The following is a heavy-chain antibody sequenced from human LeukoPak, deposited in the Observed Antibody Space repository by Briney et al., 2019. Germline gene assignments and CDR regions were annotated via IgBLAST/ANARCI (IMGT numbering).Heavy chain of an antibody. Sequence: GASVKVSCKASGYTLTGYYMHWVRQAPGQGLEWMGWINPNSGGTNYAQKFQGRVTMTRDTSISTAYMELSRLRSNDTAVYYCARDDCSGGSCYGAFDPWGQGTLVTVSS. CDR3: ARDDCSGGSCYGAFDP. CDR1: GYTLTGYY. CDR2: INPNSGGT. J-gene: IGHJ5*02. D-gene: IGHD2-15*01. V-gene: IGHV1-2*02.